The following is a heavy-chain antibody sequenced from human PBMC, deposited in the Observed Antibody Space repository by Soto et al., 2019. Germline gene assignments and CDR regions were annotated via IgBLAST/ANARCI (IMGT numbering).Heavy chain of an antibody. CDR2: ISSDGSST. CDR3: AARSCSSTTCFHFDY. J-gene: IGHJ4*02. V-gene: IGHV3-64*01. D-gene: IGHD2-2*01. Sequence: GGSLRLSCAASGFYFSNYAMHWVRQAPGKGLEYVSAISSDGSSTYYANSVKARFTISRDNSKNTLYLQMGSLRAEDMAVYYCAARSCSSTTCFHFDYWGQGTPVTVSS. CDR1: GFYFSNYA.